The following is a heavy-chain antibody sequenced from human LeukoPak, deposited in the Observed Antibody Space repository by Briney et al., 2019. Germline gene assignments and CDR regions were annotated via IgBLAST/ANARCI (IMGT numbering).Heavy chain of an antibody. D-gene: IGHD3-3*01. CDR1: GYTFTGYY. V-gene: IGHV1-8*03. CDR2: INPNSGNT. Sequence: ASVKVSCKASGYTFTGYYTHWVRQAPGQGLEWMGWINPNSGNTGYAQKFQGRVTITRNTSISTAYMELSSLRSEDTAVYYCARGLERTYYDFWSPERYMDVWGKGTTVTVSS. J-gene: IGHJ6*03. CDR3: ARGLERTYYDFWSPERYMDV.